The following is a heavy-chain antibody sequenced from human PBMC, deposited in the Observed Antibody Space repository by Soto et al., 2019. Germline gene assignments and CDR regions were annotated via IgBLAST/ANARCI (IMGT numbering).Heavy chain of an antibody. J-gene: IGHJ6*02. CDR3: ARGVVVNASPPLDGMDV. Sequence: ASVKVSCKASGGTFSSYAISWVRQAPGQGLEWMGGIIPIFVTANYAQKFQGRVTITADESTSTAYMELSSLRSEDKAVYYCARGVVVNASPPLDGMDVWGQGTTVTVSS. CDR1: GGTFSSYA. CDR2: IIPIFVTA. V-gene: IGHV1-69*13. D-gene: IGHD2-21*01.